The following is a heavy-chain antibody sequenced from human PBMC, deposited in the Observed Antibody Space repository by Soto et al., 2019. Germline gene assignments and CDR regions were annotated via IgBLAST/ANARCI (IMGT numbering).Heavy chain of an antibody. CDR3: AQTTSVTHALDV. CDR1: GFSLSTSGVG. CDR2: IYWDDDK. V-gene: IGHV2-5*02. D-gene: IGHD4-17*01. Sequence: QITFKESGPTLVKPTQTLTLTCTFSGFSLSTSGVGVAWIRQPPGKALEWLALIYWDDDKRYSPSLKSKLTITKDTTKNHVVLRMTDMDPADTATYYWAQTTSVTHALDVWGQGTMVTVSS. J-gene: IGHJ3*01.